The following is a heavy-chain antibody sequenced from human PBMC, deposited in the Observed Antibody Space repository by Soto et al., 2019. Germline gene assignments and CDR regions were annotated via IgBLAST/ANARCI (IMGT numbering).Heavy chain of an antibody. CDR2: ITTYNGNT. Sequence: ASVNVSCKASGYSFTSYGISWVRQAPGQGLDWMGWITTYNGNTKYAQDLQGRVTMTTDTSTGTAYMELRSLRSDDTAVYYCARFSGGVYNTYYFYYGMEVWGQGNTVTVSS. CDR3: ARFSGGVYNTYYFYYGMEV. D-gene: IGHD2-15*01. CDR1: GYSFTSYG. J-gene: IGHJ6*02. V-gene: IGHV1-18*04.